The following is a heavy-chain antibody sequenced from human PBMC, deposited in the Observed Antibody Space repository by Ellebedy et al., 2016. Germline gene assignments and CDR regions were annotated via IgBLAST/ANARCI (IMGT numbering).Heavy chain of an antibody. Sequence: GSLRLSCAVSGGSISSSNWWSWVRPPPGKGLEWIGEIYHSGSTNYNPSLKSRVTISVDKSKNQFSLRLSSVTAADTAVYYCARELLGQYLDYWGQGTLVTVSS. V-gene: IGHV4-4*02. CDR3: ARELLGQYLDY. J-gene: IGHJ4*02. CDR2: IYHSGST. CDR1: GGSISSSNW. D-gene: IGHD2-15*01.